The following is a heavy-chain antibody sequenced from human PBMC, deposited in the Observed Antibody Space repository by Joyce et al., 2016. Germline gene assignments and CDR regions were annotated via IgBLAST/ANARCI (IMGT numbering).Heavy chain of an antibody. Sequence: EVQLVESGGGLVQPGGSLRPSCAASGFTFTIYWMSWVSQAAGKGLEWVADIKKDGSDKYFVDSVKGRFSISRDNAKNSLYLQMDSLRAEDAAVYFCARVNGYAYGREFAYWGQGVLVTVSS. D-gene: IGHD2-2*03. CDR3: ARVNGYAYGREFAY. V-gene: IGHV3-7*03. CDR1: GFTFTIYW. CDR2: IKKDGSDK. J-gene: IGHJ4*02.